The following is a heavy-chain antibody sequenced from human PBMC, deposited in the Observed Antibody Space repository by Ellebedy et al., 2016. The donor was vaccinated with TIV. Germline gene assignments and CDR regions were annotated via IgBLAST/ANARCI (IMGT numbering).Heavy chain of an antibody. V-gene: IGHV3-48*02. J-gene: IGHJ5*02. CDR3: ASRAASWYSDNNWFDP. CDR2: INAGGERI. CDR1: GFNFGDYS. D-gene: IGHD6-13*01. Sequence: PGGSLRLSCAGSGFNFGDYSMNWVRQAPGKGLEWISYINAGGERIYYADSVKGRFTSSRDNARNLLYLHMNSLRDEDTAVYYCASRAASWYSDNNWFDPWGQGSPVTVSS.